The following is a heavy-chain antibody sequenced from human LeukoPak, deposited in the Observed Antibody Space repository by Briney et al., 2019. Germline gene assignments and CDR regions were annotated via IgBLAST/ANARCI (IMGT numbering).Heavy chain of an antibody. J-gene: IGHJ6*03. V-gene: IGHV3-7*01. Sequence: GGSLRLSCAASGFTFSSYWMSWVRQAPGKGLEWVANIKQDGSEKYYVDSVKGRFTISRDNAKNSPYLQMNSLRAEDTAVYYCARAGRGYYYYMDVWGKGTTVTVSS. CDR3: ARAGRGYYYYMDV. CDR2: IKQDGSEK. CDR1: GFTFSSYW. D-gene: IGHD3-10*01.